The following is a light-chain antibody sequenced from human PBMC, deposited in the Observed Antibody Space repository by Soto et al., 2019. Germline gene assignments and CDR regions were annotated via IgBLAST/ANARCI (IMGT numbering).Light chain of an antibody. V-gene: IGKV3-11*01. CDR1: QSVSSY. CDR2: DAS. J-gene: IGKJ4*01. CDR3: QQRSNWPPFT. Sequence: EIVLTQSPATLSLSPGERATLSCRASQSVSSYLAWYQQKPGQAPRLLIYDASNRATGITARFSGSGSGTDFTLTISSLEPEDFAVYYCQQRSNWPPFTVGGGTKVEIK.